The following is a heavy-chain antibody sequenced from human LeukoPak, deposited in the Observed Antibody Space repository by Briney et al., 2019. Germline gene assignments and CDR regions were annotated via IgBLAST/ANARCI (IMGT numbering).Heavy chain of an antibody. CDR3: ARDQGYSSGWYRYYYYYYMDV. J-gene: IGHJ6*03. Sequence: SETLSLTCAVYDGSFSGYYWSWIRQPPGKGLEWIGEINHSGSTNYNPSLKSRVTISLDTSKSQFSLKLSSVTAADTAVYYCARDQGYSSGWYRYYYYYYMDVWGKGTTVTVSS. CDR2: INHSGST. CDR1: DGSFSGYY. V-gene: IGHV4-34*01. D-gene: IGHD6-19*01.